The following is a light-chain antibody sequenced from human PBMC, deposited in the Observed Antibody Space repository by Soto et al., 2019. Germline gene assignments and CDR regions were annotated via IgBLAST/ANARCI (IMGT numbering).Light chain of an antibody. J-gene: IGKJ1*01. CDR1: QTISSW. CDR3: QQYNSYSPWT. CDR2: KAS. V-gene: IGKV1-5*03. Sequence: DIQMTQSPSTLSASLGDRVTITCRASQTISSWLAWYQQKPGKAPKLLIYKASSLESGVPSRFSGSGSGTEFTLTISSLQPDDFANYYCQQYNSYSPWTFGQGTKVDIK.